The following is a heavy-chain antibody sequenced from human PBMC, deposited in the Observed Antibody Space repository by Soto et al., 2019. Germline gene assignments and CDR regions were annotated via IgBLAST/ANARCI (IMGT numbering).Heavy chain of an antibody. CDR1: CGSFSSYY. J-gene: IGHJ4*02. CDR2: INHSGST. Sequence: QVQLQQWGAGLLKPSETLSLTCAVYCGSFSSYYWSWIRQPPGKGLEWIGEINHSGSTNYNPSLTSRVTLSVDTSMNQFSLKLSSVTAADTAVYYCARTSRFDCWGQGTLVTVSS. D-gene: IGHD6-6*01. CDR3: ARTSRFDC. V-gene: IGHV4-34*01.